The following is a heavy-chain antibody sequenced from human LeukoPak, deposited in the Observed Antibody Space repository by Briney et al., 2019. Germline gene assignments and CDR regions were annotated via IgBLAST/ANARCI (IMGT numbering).Heavy chain of an antibody. Sequence: GGSLRLSCAASGFTFSSYSMNWVRQAPGKGLEWVSSISSSSSYIYYADSVKGRFTISRVNAKNSLYLQMNSLRAEDTAVYYCAREETTDYYGSGSYPFDYWGQGTLVTVSS. CDR2: ISSSSSYI. J-gene: IGHJ4*02. CDR1: GFTFSSYS. D-gene: IGHD3-10*01. CDR3: AREETTDYYGSGSYPFDY. V-gene: IGHV3-21*01.